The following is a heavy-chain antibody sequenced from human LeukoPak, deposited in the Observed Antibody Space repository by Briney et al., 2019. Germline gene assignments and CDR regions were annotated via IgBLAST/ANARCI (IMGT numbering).Heavy chain of an antibody. CDR2: DGTMA. J-gene: IGHJ4*02. CDR1: GFSLSNYA. V-gene: IGHV3-30-3*01. Sequence: GKSLRLSCAASGFSLSNYAMHCDGTMAYYADSVKGRFTISRDNSKNTVYLQINSLRPEDTAVFYCARDPRGPTGYASSGRDTPDYWGQGTLVTVSS. CDR3: ARDPRGPTGYASSGRDTPDY. D-gene: IGHD3-22*01.